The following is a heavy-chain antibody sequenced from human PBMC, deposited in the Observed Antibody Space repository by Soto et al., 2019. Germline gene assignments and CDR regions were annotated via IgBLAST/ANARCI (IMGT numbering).Heavy chain of an antibody. J-gene: IGHJ5*02. D-gene: IGHD1-20*01. CDR3: ARDPVTGTLDP. CDR2: ISYDGSNK. CDR1: GFTFSSYA. V-gene: IGHV3-30-3*01. Sequence: GGSLRLSCAASGFTFSSYAMHWVRQAPGKGLEWVAVISYDGSNKYYADSVKGRFTISRDNSKNTLYLQMNSLRAEDTAVYYCARDPVTGTLDPWGQGTLVTVSS.